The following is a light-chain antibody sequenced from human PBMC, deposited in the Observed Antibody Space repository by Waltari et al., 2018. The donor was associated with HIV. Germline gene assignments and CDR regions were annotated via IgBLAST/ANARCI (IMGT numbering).Light chain of an antibody. V-gene: IGKV4-1*01. CDR2: WAS. CDR1: QSVFYSSSNKNY. J-gene: IGKJ5*01. CDR3: QQYFGPFSTT. Sequence: DVVMTQSPDSLAVSLGERATTNCKSSQSVFYSSSNKNYLAWYQHKSGQPPKLLIYWASTRKSGVPDRFSGSGSGTDFTLTISSLQAEDVALYYCQQYFGPFSTTFGQGTRLEIK.